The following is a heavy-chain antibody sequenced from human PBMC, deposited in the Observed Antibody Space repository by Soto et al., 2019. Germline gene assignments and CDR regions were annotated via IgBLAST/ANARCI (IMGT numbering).Heavy chain of an antibody. CDR2: IKQDGTKQ. V-gene: IGHV3-7*01. CDR3: AKEYGSTWIDH. CDR1: GFTFSTFW. D-gene: IGHD6-13*01. Sequence: AGGSLRLSCAASGFTFSTFWMNWVRQAPGKGLEWVANIKQDGTKQYYVDSVKGRFTISRDNSRNTLFLQLDSLRDEDTAVYYCAKEYGSTWIDHWGQGTPVTVSS. J-gene: IGHJ4*02.